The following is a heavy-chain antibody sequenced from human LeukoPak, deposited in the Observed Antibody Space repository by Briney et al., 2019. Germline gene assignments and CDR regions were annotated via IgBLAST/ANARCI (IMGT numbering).Heavy chain of an antibody. J-gene: IGHJ4*02. CDR2: INPNSGGT. CDR1: GYTFTDYY. Sequence: ASVKVSCKASGYTFTDYYMHWVRQAPGQGLEWMGWINPNSGGTNYAQKFQGRVTMTEDTSTDTAYMELSSLRSEDTAVYYCAAPSYDYVWGSYRTFDYWGQGTLVTVSS. D-gene: IGHD3-16*02. V-gene: IGHV1-2*02. CDR3: AAPSYDYVWGSYRTFDY.